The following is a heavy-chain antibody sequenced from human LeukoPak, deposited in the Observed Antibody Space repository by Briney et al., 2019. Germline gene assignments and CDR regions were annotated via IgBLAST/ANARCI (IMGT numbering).Heavy chain of an antibody. CDR2: INPNSGGT. V-gene: IGHV1-2*02. CDR3: ARGGHIVVVPAAPTDY. J-gene: IGHJ4*02. CDR1: GYTFTGYY. D-gene: IGHD2-2*01. Sequence: ASVKVSCTASGYTFTGYYMHWVRQAPGQGLEWMGWINPNSGGTNYAQKFQGRVTMTRDTSISTAYMELSRLRSDDTAVYYCARGGHIVVVPAAPTDYWGQGTLVTVSS.